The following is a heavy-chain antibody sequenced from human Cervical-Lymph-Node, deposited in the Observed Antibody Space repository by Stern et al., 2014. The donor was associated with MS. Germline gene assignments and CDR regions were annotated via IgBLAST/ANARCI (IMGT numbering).Heavy chain of an antibody. D-gene: IGHD3-10*01. CDR2: INRSGNSM. CDR1: GYTFTTYS. J-gene: IGHJ2*01. V-gene: IGHV1-46*01. CDR3: ATGGAAPRYFDL. Sequence: QVQLVESGAEVKKPGASVKVSCKASGYTFTTYSMHWVRQAPGQVLEWVGIINRSGNSMSHAKRFQGRVTMSRDTSTSTVYMELSSLRSEDTAVYYCATGGAAPRYFDLWGRGTLVTVSS.